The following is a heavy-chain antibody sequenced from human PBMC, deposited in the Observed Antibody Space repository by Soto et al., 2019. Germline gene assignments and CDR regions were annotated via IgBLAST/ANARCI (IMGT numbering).Heavy chain of an antibody. CDR3: VRDKDWAFDY. CDR2: ISGSGGPI. Sequence: TGGSLRLSCAASGFTFSIYSMNWVRQAPGKGLEWFSYISGSGGPISYADSVKGRFTISRDNAKNSLYLQMNSLRDEDAAVYYCVRDKDWAFDYWGQGTLVTVSS. J-gene: IGHJ4*02. CDR1: GFTFSIYS. V-gene: IGHV3-48*02. D-gene: IGHD3-9*01.